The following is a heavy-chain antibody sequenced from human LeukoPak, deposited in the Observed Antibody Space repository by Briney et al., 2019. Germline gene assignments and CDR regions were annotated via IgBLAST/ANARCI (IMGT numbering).Heavy chain of an antibody. V-gene: IGHV5-51*01. Sequence: GESLKISFQGSGYSFSNYWIGWVRQMPGKGLEWMGMIFPSDSDTRYGPSFQGQVTISADKSIGTAYLQWSSLKASDTAMYYCARKTDNSFDYWGQGTLVTVSS. CDR3: ARKTDNSFDY. CDR1: GYSFSNYW. CDR2: IFPSDSDT. J-gene: IGHJ4*02.